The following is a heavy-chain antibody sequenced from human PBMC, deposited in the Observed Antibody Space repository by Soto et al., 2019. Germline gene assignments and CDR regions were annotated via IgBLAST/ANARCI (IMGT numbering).Heavy chain of an antibody. J-gene: IGHJ5*02. Sequence: QITLKESGPTLVKPTQTLTLTCTFSGLSLSTSGVGVGWIRQPPGKALEWLALIYWNDDKHYSPSLKTTHTITKDTSKNQVVLTMTNKDPVDTATYYCTHTNTNAGTAPWGQGTLVTVSS. V-gene: IGHV2-5*01. D-gene: IGHD1-1*01. CDR1: GLSLSTSGVG. CDR2: IYWNDDK. CDR3: THTNTNAGTAP.